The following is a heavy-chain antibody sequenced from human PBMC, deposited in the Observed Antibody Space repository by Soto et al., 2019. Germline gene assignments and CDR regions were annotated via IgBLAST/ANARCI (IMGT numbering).Heavy chain of an antibody. Sequence: QVQLVESGGGVVQPGRSLRLSCAASGFTFSSYGMHWVRQAPGKGLEWVAVISYDGSNKYYADSVKGRFTISRDNSKNTLYLQMNSLRAEDTAVYYCAKSPQWLVREDWFDPWGQGTLVTVSS. CDR3: AKSPQWLVREDWFDP. CDR2: ISYDGSNK. J-gene: IGHJ5*02. CDR1: GFTFSSYG. V-gene: IGHV3-30*18. D-gene: IGHD6-19*01.